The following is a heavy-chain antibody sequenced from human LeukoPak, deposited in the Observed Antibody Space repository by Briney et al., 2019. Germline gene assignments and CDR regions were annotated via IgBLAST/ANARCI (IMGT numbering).Heavy chain of an antibody. CDR3: VVDSGNRSGGDF. V-gene: IGHV3-74*01. J-gene: IGHJ4*02. CDR1: IFTFSNYW. D-gene: IGHD1-26*01. Sequence: GGSLRLSCTGSIFTFSNYWIHWVRQVPGRGLLWVARVNRAGASIVYADSVEGRFTISRDNAKNTVYLQMNSLRPDDKAVYYCVVDSGNRSGGDFWGQGALVTVSS. CDR2: VNRAGASI.